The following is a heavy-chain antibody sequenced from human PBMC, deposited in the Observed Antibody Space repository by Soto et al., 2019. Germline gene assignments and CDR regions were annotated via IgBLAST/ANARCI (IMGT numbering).Heavy chain of an antibody. CDR2: IKQDGSEK. Sequence: GSLRLSCAASGFTFSSYWMSWVRQAPGKGLEWVANIKQDGSEKYYVDSVKGRFTISRDNAKNSLYLQMNSLRAEDTAVYYCARDLPMIAAAGPDAFDIWGQGTMVTVSS. CDR3: ARDLPMIAAAGPDAFDI. D-gene: IGHD6-13*01. V-gene: IGHV3-7*01. CDR1: GFTFSSYW. J-gene: IGHJ3*02.